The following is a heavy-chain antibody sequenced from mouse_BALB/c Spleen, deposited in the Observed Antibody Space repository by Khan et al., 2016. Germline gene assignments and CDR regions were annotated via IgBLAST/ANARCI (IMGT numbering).Heavy chain of an antibody. J-gene: IGHJ4*01. Sequence: QVQLQQSGAELVRPGSSVKISCKASGYAFSSYWMNWVKQTPGQGPERIGQIYPGDGDTTYNGKFKGKATLTADQSSSTAYMQLSSLTSEDSAVYFCARRAMDYWGQGTSVTVSS. V-gene: IGHV1-80*01. CDR1: GYAFSSYW. CDR3: ARRAMDY. CDR2: IYPGDGDT.